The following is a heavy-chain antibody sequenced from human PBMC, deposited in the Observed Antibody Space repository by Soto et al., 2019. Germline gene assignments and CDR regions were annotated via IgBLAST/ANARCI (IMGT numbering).Heavy chain of an antibody. D-gene: IGHD5-12*01. CDR2: VAFDGTKQ. CDR1: VFTFIICD. Sequence: GWSXRLSCRASVFTFIICDMHWFRHAPGKGLECVALVAFDGTKQYYADSVKGRFTISRDQSRKTVYLQMDSLRREDTAVYYCEKDPGDTKGYEFLFDFWGQGTLVTVSS. V-gene: IGHV3-30*18. J-gene: IGHJ4*02. CDR3: EKDPGDTKGYEFLFDF.